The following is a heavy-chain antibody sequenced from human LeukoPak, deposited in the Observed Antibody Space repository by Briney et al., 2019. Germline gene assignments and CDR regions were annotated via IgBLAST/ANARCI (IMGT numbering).Heavy chain of an antibody. Sequence: PGGSLRLSCAASGFTFSSYSMNWVRQAPGKGLEWVSSISSSSSYIYYADSVKGRFTISRDNAKNSLYLQMNRLRAEDTAVYYCARCYDSSGYYWPYYFDYWGQGTLVTVSS. J-gene: IGHJ4*02. CDR2: ISSSSSYI. CDR3: ARCYDSSGYYWPYYFDY. V-gene: IGHV3-21*01. D-gene: IGHD3-22*01. CDR1: GFTFSSYS.